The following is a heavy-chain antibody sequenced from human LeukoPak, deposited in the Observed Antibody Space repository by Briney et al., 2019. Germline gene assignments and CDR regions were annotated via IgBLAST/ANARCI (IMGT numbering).Heavy chain of an antibody. J-gene: IGHJ6*03. CDR1: GFTFSSYG. V-gene: IGHV3-30*02. D-gene: IGHD2-2*01. Sequence: GGSLRLSCAASGFTFSSYGMHWVRQAPGKGLEWVAFIRYDGSNKYYADSVKGRFTISRDNSKNTLYLQMNSLRAEDTAVYYCARDLVVVVPAAIYMDVWGKGTTVTVSS. CDR2: IRYDGSNK. CDR3: ARDLVVVVPAAIYMDV.